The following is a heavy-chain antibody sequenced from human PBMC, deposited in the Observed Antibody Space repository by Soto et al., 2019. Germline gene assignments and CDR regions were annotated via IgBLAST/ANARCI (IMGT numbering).Heavy chain of an antibody. V-gene: IGHV4-61*01. CDR2: IYYSGPT. D-gene: IGHD3-16*01. CDR1: GDSVSNDNYY. J-gene: IGHJ4*02. Sequence: NPSETLSLTCAVSGDSVSNDNYYWSWIRQPPGKGLELIGYIYYSGPTTENSYLKGRLSLSVDMSKNQFSLTLASVTAADTAVYFCARSQRGRTAFTFDYWGQGALVTVS. CDR3: ARSQRGRTAFTFDY.